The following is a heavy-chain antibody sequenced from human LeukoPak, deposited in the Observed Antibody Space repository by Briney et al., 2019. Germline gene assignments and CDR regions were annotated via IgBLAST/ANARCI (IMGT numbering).Heavy chain of an antibody. Sequence: PGGSLRLSCAASGFTFSSYAMSWVRQAPGKGLEWVSGISWNSGNIHYADSVKGRFTISRDNAKNSLYLQMNSLRADDTALYYCARVLTLWFGALDYWGQGRMVSV. J-gene: IGHJ4*02. CDR1: GFTFSSYA. V-gene: IGHV3-9*01. CDR2: ISWNSGNI. D-gene: IGHD3-10*01. CDR3: ARVLTLWFGALDY.